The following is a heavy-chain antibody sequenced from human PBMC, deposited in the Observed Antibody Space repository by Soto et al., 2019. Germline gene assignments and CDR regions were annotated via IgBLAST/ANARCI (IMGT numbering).Heavy chain of an antibody. CDR3: ARDPSSGYSNWFDP. V-gene: IGHV3-7*01. CDR2: IKQDGSEK. CDR1: GFTFSSYW. D-gene: IGHD3-22*01. J-gene: IGHJ5*02. Sequence: EVQLVESGGGLVQPGGSLRLSCAASGFTFSSYWMSWVRQAPGKGLEWVANIKQDGSEKYYVDSVKGRFTISRDNAKNSLYLQMNSLRAEDTAVYYCARDPSSGYSNWFDPWGQGTLVTVSS.